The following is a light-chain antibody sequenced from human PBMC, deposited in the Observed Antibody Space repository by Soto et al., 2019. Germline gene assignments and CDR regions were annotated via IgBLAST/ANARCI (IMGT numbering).Light chain of an antibody. CDR1: QSVTSSY. V-gene: IGKV3-20*01. CDR3: QQYGSSGNV. Sequence: EIVLTQSPGTLSLSPGERATLSCRASQSVTSSYLGWYQQKPGQAPRLLIYGASTRATGIPGRFSGSGSGTDFTLTISRLEPEDFAVYYCQQYGSSGNVFGQGKRLEIK. CDR2: GAS. J-gene: IGKJ5*01.